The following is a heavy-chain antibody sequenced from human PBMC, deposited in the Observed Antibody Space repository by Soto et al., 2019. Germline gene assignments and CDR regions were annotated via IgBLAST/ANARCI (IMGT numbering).Heavy chain of an antibody. J-gene: IGHJ6*02. D-gene: IGHD6-13*01. V-gene: IGHV1-46*01. CDR2: INPTTNRA. Sequence: GASVKVSCKTSGYTFTSFHMHWVRQAPGQGLEWLGVINPTTNRATYSQNFQGRVTMTRDTFTSTVYMELNSLRSEDTAVYYCAAPAPPNFIAAAGDYYGMDVWGQGATVTVSS. CDR1: GYTFTSFH. CDR3: AAPAPPNFIAAAGDYYGMDV.